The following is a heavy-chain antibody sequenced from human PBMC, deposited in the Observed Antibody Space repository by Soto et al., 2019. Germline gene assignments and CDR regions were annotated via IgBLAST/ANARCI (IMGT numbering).Heavy chain of an antibody. J-gene: IGHJ5*02. CDR2: IYHRGST. CDR1: GGSISSGDYY. CDR3: ARERPDGARLDP. Sequence: QVQLQESGPGLVKPSQTLSLTCTVSGGSISSGDYYWSWTRQPPGKGLEWIGYIYHRGSTYYIPSLKSRVTLSVDPSKTQFSLKLSSVPAAGTAVYYCARERPDGARLDPWGQGTLVTVSS. V-gene: IGHV4-30-4*01. D-gene: IGHD6-6*01.